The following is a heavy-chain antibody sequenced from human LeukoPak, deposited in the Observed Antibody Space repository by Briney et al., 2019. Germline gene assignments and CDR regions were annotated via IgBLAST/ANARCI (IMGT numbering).Heavy chain of an antibody. J-gene: IGHJ5*02. Sequence: SETLSLTCAVYGGSFSGYYWSWIRQPPGKGLEWIGEINHSGSTNYNPSLKSRVTISVDTSKNQFSLKLSSVTAADTAVYYCARSYTPTYRSGSPTGFDPWGQGTLVTVSS. V-gene: IGHV4-34*01. CDR1: GGSFSGYY. D-gene: IGHD6-19*01. CDR2: INHSGST. CDR3: ARSYTPTYRSGSPTGFDP.